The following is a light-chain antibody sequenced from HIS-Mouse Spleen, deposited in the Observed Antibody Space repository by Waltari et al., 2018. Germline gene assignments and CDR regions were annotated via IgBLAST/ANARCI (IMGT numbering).Light chain of an antibody. J-gene: IGLJ3*02. V-gene: IGLV3-25*03. CDR3: QSADSSGTYWV. CDR2: KDS. CDR1: ALPKQY. Sequence: SYELTQPPSVSVSPGQTARITCSGDALPKQYAYWYQQKPGQAPVRVIYKDSERPSGIPERFSGSSSGTTVTLTSSGVQAEDEADYYCQSADSSGTYWVFGGGTKLTVL.